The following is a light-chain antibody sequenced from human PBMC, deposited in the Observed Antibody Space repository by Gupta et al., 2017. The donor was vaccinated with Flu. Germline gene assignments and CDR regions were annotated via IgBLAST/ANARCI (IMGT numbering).Light chain of an antibody. J-gene: IGKJ2*01. CDR1: QSVSVN. CDR2: GAS. Sequence: PATLSVSPGETVTPSCRASQSVSVNVAWYQQKPGQAPRLLIYGASTRATGVPARFSGRGSGTGFTLTIDSLQSEDFAVYDCQQYDSWPHSFGQGSKVEIK. V-gene: IGKV3-15*01. CDR3: QQYDSWPHS.